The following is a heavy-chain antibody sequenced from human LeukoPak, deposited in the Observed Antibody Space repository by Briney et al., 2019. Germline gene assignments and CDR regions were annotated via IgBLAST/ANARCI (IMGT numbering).Heavy chain of an antibody. D-gene: IGHD1-26*01. V-gene: IGHV3-7*01. J-gene: IGHJ4*02. CDR1: GFTFSSYW. CDR2: IKQDGSEK. Sequence: GGSLRLSCAASGFTFSSYWMSWVRQAPGKGLEWVAHIKQDGSEKYYVDSVKGRFTISRDNAKNSLYLQMNSLRAEDTAVYYCARDKIVGATHLDYWGQGTLVTVSS. CDR3: ARDKIVGATHLDY.